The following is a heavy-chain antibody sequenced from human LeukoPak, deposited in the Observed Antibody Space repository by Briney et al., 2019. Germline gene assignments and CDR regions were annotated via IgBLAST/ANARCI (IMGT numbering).Heavy chain of an antibody. V-gene: IGHV1-3*01. J-gene: IGHJ5*02. D-gene: IGHD3-22*01. CDR3: ARPNYYDGSGYPNWFDP. Sequence: ASVKVSCKASGYTFTSYAIHWVRQAPGQRVEWMGWINAGNGNTKYSQKFQGRVTITRDTSASTAYMELSSLRSEGTAVYYCARPNYYDGSGYPNWFDPWGQGTLVTVSS. CDR2: INAGNGNT. CDR1: GYTFTSYA.